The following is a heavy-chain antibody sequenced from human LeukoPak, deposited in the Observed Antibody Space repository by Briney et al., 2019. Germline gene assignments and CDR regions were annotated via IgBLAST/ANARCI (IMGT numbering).Heavy chain of an antibody. V-gene: IGHV4-59*01. CDR3: ARGRYMVRGVISWFDS. Sequence: SETLSLTCTVSGGYLSSYYWSWIRQPPGKGLEWIGYIYYSGSTNYNPSLKSRVTISVDTSKNQFSLKLSSVTAADTAVYYCARGRYMVRGVISWFDSWGQGTLVTVSS. CDR2: IYYSGST. CDR1: GGYLSSYY. D-gene: IGHD3-10*01. J-gene: IGHJ5*01.